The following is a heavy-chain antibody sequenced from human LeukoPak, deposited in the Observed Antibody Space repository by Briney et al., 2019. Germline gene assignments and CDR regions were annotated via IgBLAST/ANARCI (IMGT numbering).Heavy chain of an antibody. J-gene: IGHJ4*02. CDR3: ARGAVGATYFDY. CDR2: IKQDGSEK. Sequence: GGSLRLSCAASGFTFNNYAMSWVRQAPGKGLEWVANIKQDGSEKYYVDSVKGRFTISRDNAKNSLYLQMNSLRAEDTAVYYCARGAVGATYFDYWGQGTLVTVSS. D-gene: IGHD1-26*01. V-gene: IGHV3-7*04. CDR1: GFTFNNYA.